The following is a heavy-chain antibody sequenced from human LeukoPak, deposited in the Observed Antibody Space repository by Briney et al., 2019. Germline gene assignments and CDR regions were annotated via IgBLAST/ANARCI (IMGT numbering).Heavy chain of an antibody. Sequence: ASVKVSCKASGGSFSNYAITWVRQAPGQGLEWMGWINTNTGNPTYAQGFTGRFVFSLDTSVSTAYLQISSLKAEDTAVYYCARALRSGYSYGTKDFDYWGQGTLVTVSS. CDR3: ARALRSGYSYGTKDFDY. V-gene: IGHV7-4-1*02. J-gene: IGHJ4*02. CDR2: INTNTGNP. CDR1: GGSFSNYA. D-gene: IGHD5-18*01.